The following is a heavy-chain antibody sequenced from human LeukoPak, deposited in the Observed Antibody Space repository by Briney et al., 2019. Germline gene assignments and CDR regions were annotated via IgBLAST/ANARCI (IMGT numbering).Heavy chain of an antibody. CDR3: VRSMTSAGIPNGGY. CDR2: FYPGDSDS. J-gene: IGHJ4*02. V-gene: IGHV5-51*01. CDR1: GYTFTNYW. Sequence: GESLKISCKASGYTFTNYWIGWVRQMPGKGLEWMAVFYPGDSDSRYRPSVQGQVTISADNSLSTAFLQWSSLKASDSATYFCVRSMTSAGIPNGGYWGQGTLVTVSS. D-gene: IGHD2/OR15-2a*01.